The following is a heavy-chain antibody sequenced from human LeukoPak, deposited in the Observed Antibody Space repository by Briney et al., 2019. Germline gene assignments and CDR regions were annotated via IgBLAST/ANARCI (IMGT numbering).Heavy chain of an antibody. CDR2: ISGSGGST. J-gene: IGHJ6*02. Sequence: PGGSLRLSCAASGFTFSSYAMSWVRQAPGKGLEWVSAISGSGGSTYYADSVKGRFTISRDNSKNTLYLQMNSLRAEDTAVYYCACGWSDYYYGMDVWGQGTTVTVSS. CDR1: GFTFSSYA. D-gene: IGHD6-19*01. V-gene: IGHV3-23*01. CDR3: ACGWSDYYYGMDV.